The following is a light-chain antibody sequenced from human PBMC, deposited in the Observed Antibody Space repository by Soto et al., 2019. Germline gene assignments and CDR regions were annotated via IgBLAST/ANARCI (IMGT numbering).Light chain of an antibody. Sequence: QSALTQPASVSGSPGQSITISCTGTSSDVGGYNYVSWYQQHPGKAPKLMIYDVSNRPSGVSNRFSGSKSGNTASLTISGLQAEDEADYYCRSYTSSSTGVFVTGTKSPS. J-gene: IGLJ1*01. CDR3: RSYTSSSTGV. V-gene: IGLV2-14*01. CDR1: SSDVGGYNY. CDR2: DVS.